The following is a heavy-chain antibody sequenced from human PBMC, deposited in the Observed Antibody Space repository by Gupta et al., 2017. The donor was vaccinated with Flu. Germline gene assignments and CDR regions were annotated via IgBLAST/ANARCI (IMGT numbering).Heavy chain of an antibody. CDR3: ARGTDYDYGDYAAF. CDR1: GFTFRSYT. CDR2: ISSSSSYI. V-gene: IGHV3-21*01. D-gene: IGHD4-17*01. J-gene: IGHJ4*02. Sequence: EVQLVESGGGPVKPGESLRLSCAASGFTFRSYTMNWVRQAPGKGLEWVSTISSSSSYIYYADSVKSRFTIFRDNAKNSLYLQMNSLRAEDTAVYYCARGTDYDYGDYAAFWGQGTLVTVSS.